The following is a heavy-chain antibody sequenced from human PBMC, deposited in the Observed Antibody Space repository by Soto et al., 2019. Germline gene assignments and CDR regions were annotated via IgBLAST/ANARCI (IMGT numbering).Heavy chain of an antibody. V-gene: IGHV5-51*01. CDR1: GYTFTSYW. J-gene: IGHJ5*02. CDR3: ARLEQQLLSPYPVNWFDP. CDR2: IYPGDSDT. D-gene: IGHD6-13*01. Sequence: GESLKISCKGSGYTFTSYWIGWVRQMPGKGLEWLGIIYPGDSDTRYSPSFQGQVTISADKSISTAYLQWNSLKASDTAMYYCARLEQQLLSPYPVNWFDPWGQGTLVTVSS.